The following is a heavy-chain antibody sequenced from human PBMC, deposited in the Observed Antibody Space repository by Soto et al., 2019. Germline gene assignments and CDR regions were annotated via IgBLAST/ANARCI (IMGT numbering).Heavy chain of an antibody. CDR1: GFTFTSSA. J-gene: IGHJ3*02. Sequence: QMQLVQSGPEVKKPGTSVKVSCKASGFTFTSSAVQWVRQARGQRLEWIGWIVVGSGNTNYAQKFQERVTITRDMSTSTAYMELSRLRSEDTAVYYCAAMYYGSGSYYADAFDIWGQGTMVTVSS. V-gene: IGHV1-58*01. D-gene: IGHD3-10*01. CDR3: AAMYYGSGSYYADAFDI. CDR2: IVVGSGNT.